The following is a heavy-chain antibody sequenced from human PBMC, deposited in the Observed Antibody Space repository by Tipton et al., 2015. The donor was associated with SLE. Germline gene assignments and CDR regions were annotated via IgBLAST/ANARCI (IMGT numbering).Heavy chain of an antibody. Sequence: GSLRLSCEASGFTFSTYWMHWVRQGPGKGLVWVSLLSAGESTYYADSVKGRFTISRDNSKNTLYLQMNSLRVEDTAVYYCALYVDALDVWGQGTTVTVSS. D-gene: IGHD5/OR15-5a*01. CDR1: GFTFSTYW. J-gene: IGHJ6*02. CDR2: LSAGEST. CDR3: ALYVDALDV. V-gene: IGHV3-74*01.